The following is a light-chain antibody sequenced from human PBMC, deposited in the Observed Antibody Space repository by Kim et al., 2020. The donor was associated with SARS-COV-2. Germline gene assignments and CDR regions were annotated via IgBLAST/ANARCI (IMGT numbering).Light chain of an antibody. V-gene: IGKV3-15*01. J-gene: IGKJ2*03. CDR3: HQYNNWPLYS. CDR1: QNVGSS. CDR2: DAS. Sequence: YPGESATLSCRASQNVGSSLAWYQQKPGQAPRLLIYDASTRATVIPARFSGSGSGTEFTLTISSLQSEDFAVYYCHQYNNWPLYSFGQGTKLEI.